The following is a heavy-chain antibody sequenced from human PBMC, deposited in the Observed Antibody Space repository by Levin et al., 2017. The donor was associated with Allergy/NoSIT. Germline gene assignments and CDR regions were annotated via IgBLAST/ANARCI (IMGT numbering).Heavy chain of an antibody. CDR2: IKSKTNGGTT. CDR3: ATDLRDGYNGN. V-gene: IGHV3-15*01. J-gene: IGHJ4*02. CDR1: GFIFSNAW. D-gene: IGHD5-24*01. Sequence: PGGSLRLSCAASGFIFSNAWMNWVRQAPGKGLEWVGRIKSKTNGGTTDYAAPVNARFTISRDDSKNTVSLQMNSLKTEDTAVYYCATDLRDGYNGNWGQGTLVTVSS.